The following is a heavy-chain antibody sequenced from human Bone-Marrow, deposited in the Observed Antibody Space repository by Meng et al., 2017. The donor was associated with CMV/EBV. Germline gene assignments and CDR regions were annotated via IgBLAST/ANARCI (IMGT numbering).Heavy chain of an antibody. D-gene: IGHD6-6*01. V-gene: IGHV1-18*01. J-gene: IGHJ5*02. CDR3: ARDREAARPGWFDP. CDR2: ISAYNGDT. CDR1: GYSFSTYG. Sequence: QVQLAQSGAEVKRPGASVKVSCKASGYSFSTYGINWVRQAPGQGLEWMGWISAYNGDTNYAQKFQGGVSMTTDTSTSTAYMEVRSLRSDDSGIYYCARDREAARPGWFDPWGQGTLVTVSS.